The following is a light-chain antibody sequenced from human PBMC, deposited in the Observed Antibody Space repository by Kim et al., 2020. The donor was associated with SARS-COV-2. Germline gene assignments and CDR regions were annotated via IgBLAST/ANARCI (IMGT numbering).Light chain of an antibody. V-gene: IGLV3-25*03. CDR2: KDN. J-gene: IGLJ1*01. Sequence: VSPGQTARIPCSGDTLPEKQTYWYQQKEGQAPLLVIYKDNERPSGIPGRFSGSSSGTTVTLTISGVQAEDDADYYCQSADGSGTYVFGTGTKVTVL. CDR1: TLPEKQ. CDR3: QSADGSGTYV.